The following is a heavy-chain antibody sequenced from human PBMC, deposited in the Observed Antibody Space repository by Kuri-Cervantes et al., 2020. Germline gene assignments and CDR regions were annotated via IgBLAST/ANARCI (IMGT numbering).Heavy chain of an antibody. CDR3: ARDTITIFGVGTRRAFDI. V-gene: IGHV4-4*07. CDR1: GASITTYY. J-gene: IGHJ3*02. CDR2: ISSTGTT. Sequence: SETLSLTCSVSGASITTYYWSWIRQSAGKGLEWLGRISSTGTTNHNPSLESRVTISVDTSKNQFSLKLSSVTAADTAVYYCARDTITIFGVGTRRAFDIWGQGTMVTVSS. D-gene: IGHD3-3*01.